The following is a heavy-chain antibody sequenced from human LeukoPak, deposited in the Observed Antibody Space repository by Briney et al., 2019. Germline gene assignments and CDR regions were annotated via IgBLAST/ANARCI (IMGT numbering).Heavy chain of an antibody. CDR1: GFTFSSYA. J-gene: IGHJ3*02. CDR2: ISGSGGST. CDR3: AKGVGSNGNQLLSLAFDI. D-gene: IGHD2-2*01. V-gene: IGHV3-23*01. Sequence: GSLRLSCAASGFTFSSYAMSWVRQAPGKGLEWVSAISGSGGSTYYADSVKGRFTISRDNSKNTLYLQMNSLRAEDTAVYYCAKGVGSNGNQLLSLAFDIWGQGTMVTVSS.